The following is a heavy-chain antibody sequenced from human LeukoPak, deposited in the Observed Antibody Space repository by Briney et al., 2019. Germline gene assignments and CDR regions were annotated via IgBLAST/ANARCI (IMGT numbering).Heavy chain of an antibody. CDR3: AAIPNPRMASFDY. CDR1: GGSISSGDYY. D-gene: IGHD5-24*01. CDR2: IYHSGST. V-gene: IGHV4-30-2*01. J-gene: IGHJ4*02. Sequence: SQTLSLTCTVSGGSISSGDYYWSWIRQPPGKGLEWIGYIYHSGSTYYNPSLKSRVTISVDRSKNQFSLKLSSVTAADTAVYYCAAIPNPRMASFDYWGQGTLVIVSS.